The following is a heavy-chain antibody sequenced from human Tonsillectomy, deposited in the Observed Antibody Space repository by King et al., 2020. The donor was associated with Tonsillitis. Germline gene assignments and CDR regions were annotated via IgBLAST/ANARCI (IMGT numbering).Heavy chain of an antibody. CDR2: LSYEGCNK. CDR1: GFTFSTYG. CDR3: ARDRLSDESHDYDGMDV. Sequence: VQLVESGGGVVQPGRSLRLSCAASGFTFSTYGIHWVRQAPGKGLEWVAVLSYEGCNKYYADSVKGRFTISRDNSKNTLYLQLNSPRPEDTAVDYCARDRLSDESHDYDGMDVWGQGTTVTVSS. J-gene: IGHJ6*02. D-gene: IGHD4/OR15-4a*01. V-gene: IGHV3-30*03.